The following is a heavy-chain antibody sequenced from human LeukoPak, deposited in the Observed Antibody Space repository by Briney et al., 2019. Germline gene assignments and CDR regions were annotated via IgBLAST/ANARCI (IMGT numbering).Heavy chain of an antibody. CDR2: IYYSGST. D-gene: IGHD3-16*01. CDR3: ARASYGLYYYYYYMDV. Sequence: SXXLSLTCTVSGGSISSNYWSWIRQPPGKGLEWIGYIYYSGSTNYNPSLKSRVTISVDTSKNQFSLKLSSVTAADTAVYYCARASYGLYYYYYYMDVWGKGTTVTVSS. V-gene: IGHV4-59*01. CDR1: GGSISSNY. J-gene: IGHJ6*03.